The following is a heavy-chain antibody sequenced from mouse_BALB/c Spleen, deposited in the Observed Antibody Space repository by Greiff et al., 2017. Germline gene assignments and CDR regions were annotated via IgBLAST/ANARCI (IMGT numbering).Heavy chain of an antibody. CDR2: IWAGGST. V-gene: IGHV2-9*02. J-gene: IGHJ4*01. Sequence: VQLQQSGPGLVAPSQSLSITCTVSGFSLTSYGVHWVRQPPGKGLEWLGVIWAGGSTNYNSALMSRLSISKDNSKSQVFLKMNSLQTDDTAMYYCARGSGDYDVDYYAMDYWGQGTSVTVSS. CDR1: GFSLTSYG. D-gene: IGHD2-4*01. CDR3: ARGSGDYDVDYYAMDY.